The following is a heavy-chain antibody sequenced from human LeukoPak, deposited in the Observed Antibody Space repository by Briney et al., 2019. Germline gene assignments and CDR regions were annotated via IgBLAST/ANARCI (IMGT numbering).Heavy chain of an antibody. CDR2: IYSGGST. Sequence: GGSLRLSCAASGFTVSSNYMSWVRQAPGKGLEWVSVIYSGGSTYYADSVKGRFTISRDNSKNTLYLQMNSLRAEDTAVYYCARGGRYNWNKFYFDYWGQGTLVTVSS. D-gene: IGHD1/OR15-1a*01. V-gene: IGHV3-53*01. CDR1: GFTVSSNY. J-gene: IGHJ4*02. CDR3: ARGGRYNWNKFYFDY.